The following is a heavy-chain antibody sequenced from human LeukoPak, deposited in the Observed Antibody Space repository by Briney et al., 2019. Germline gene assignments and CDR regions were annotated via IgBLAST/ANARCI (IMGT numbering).Heavy chain of an antibody. Sequence: PSETLSLTCAVYGGSFSGYYWSWIRQPPGKGLEWIGEINHSGSTNYNPSLKSRVTISVDTSKNQFSLKLSSVTAADTAVYYCARGFDYDFRSGYYSPYYYYGMDVWGQGTTVTVSS. CDR3: ARGFDYDFRSGYYSPYYYYGMDV. CDR1: GGSFSGYY. V-gene: IGHV4-34*01. D-gene: IGHD3-3*01. CDR2: INHSGST. J-gene: IGHJ6*02.